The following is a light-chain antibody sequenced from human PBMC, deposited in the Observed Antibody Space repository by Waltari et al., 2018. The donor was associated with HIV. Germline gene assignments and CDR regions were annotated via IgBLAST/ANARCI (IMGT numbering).Light chain of an antibody. CDR1: SSDIGAYNF. CDR3: ASYTRSGILL. CDR2: EVS. Sequence: QSALTQPASVSGSPGKSITISCIGSSSDIGAYNFVSWYQQRPGKAPKLMIYEVSDRPSGASDRVSGSKSVITASLTISDLQAADEADYYCASYTRSGILLFGGGTRLTVL. V-gene: IGLV2-14*01. J-gene: IGLJ3*02.